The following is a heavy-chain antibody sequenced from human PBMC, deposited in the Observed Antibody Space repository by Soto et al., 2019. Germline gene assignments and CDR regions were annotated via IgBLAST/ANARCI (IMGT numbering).Heavy chain of an antibody. CDR3: ARDSLGDLRWFGELLSITYYMDV. D-gene: IGHD3-10*01. Sequence: QVQLVDSGGGLVKPGGSLRLACAASGFTFSDYYMSWIRQAPGKGLEWVSYISSSGSTIYYADSVKGRITISRGNARTSLYMQLNSLRAEDTAVYYCARDSLGDLRWFGELLSITYYMDVWGKGTTVTVS. CDR1: GFTFSDYY. J-gene: IGHJ6*03. CDR2: ISSSGSTI. V-gene: IGHV3-11*01.